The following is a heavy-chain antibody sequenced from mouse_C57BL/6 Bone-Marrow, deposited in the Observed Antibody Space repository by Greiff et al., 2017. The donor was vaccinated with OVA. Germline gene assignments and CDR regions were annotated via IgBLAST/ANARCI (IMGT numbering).Heavy chain of an antibody. Sequence: QVQLQQSGPELVKPGASVKISCKASGYTFTNYYINWVKQRPGRGLEWIGWIFPGSGSTYYNEKFKGKATLTVDKSSSTAYMLLSSLTSEDSAVYFCAVYYGNLYAMDYWGQGTSVTVSS. V-gene: IGHV1-75*01. CDR1: GYTFTNYY. J-gene: IGHJ4*01. CDR2: IFPGSGST. D-gene: IGHD2-1*01. CDR3: AVYYGNLYAMDY.